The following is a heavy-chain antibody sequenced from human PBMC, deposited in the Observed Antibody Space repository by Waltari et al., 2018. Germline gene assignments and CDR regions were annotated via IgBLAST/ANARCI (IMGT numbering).Heavy chain of an antibody. Sequence: QVQLVQSGAEVKKPGASVKVSCKASGYTFTSYGISWVRQAPGQGRGWMGWISAYNGNTNYAQKCKDRVAMTTDTSTSTAYMELRSLRSDDSAVYYCARVTAARFCWFDPWGQGTLVTVSS. CDR1: GYTFTSYG. V-gene: IGHV1-18*01. CDR3: ARVTAARFCWFDP. CDR2: ISAYNGNT. D-gene: IGHD6-6*01. J-gene: IGHJ5*02.